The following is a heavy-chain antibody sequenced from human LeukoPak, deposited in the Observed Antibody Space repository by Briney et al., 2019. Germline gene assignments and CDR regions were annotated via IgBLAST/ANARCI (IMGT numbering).Heavy chain of an antibody. D-gene: IGHD3-3*01. CDR1: GFTFSSYT. V-gene: IGHV3-23*01. J-gene: IGHJ4*02. Sequence: PGGSLRFSCAASGFTFSSYTMSWVRQAPGKGLEWVSAVTGSGGSTSYADSVKGRFTISRDSSKNTLSLQMNSLRADDTAVYYCAKGTGRGGGVTIFDYWGQGTLVIVSS. CDR2: VTGSGGST. CDR3: AKGTGRGGGVTIFDY.